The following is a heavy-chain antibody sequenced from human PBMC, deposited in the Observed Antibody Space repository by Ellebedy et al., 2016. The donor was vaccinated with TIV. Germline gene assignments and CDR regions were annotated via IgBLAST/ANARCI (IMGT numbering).Heavy chain of an antibody. J-gene: IGHJ4*02. V-gene: IGHV3-30-3*01. D-gene: IGHD3-16*01. CDR1: GFTFNNHG. Sequence: GGSLRLXXAASGFTFNNHGVHWVRQAPGQGLEWIAFMSSDGSNKVFADSVKGRFITSRDNSENTVSLQMNSLRPEDTAVYYCVGGVHSWAYLVDYWGQGTLVTVSS. CDR2: MSSDGSNK. CDR3: VGGVHSWAYLVDY.